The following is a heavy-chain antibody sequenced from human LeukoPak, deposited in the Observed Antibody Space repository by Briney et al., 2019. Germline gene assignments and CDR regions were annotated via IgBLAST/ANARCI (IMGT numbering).Heavy chain of an antibody. D-gene: IGHD3-22*01. J-gene: IGHJ4*02. CDR3: ASGDYYDSSGYPPDY. Sequence: ASVKVSCKASGYTFTSYGISWVRQAPGQGLEWMGRIIPILGIANYAQKFQGRVTITADKSTSTAYMELSSLRSEDTAVYYCASGDYYDSSGYPPDYWGQGTLVTVSS. V-gene: IGHV1-69*04. CDR2: IIPILGIA. CDR1: GYTFTSYG.